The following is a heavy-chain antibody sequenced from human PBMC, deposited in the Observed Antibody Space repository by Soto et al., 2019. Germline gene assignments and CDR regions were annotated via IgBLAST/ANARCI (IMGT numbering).Heavy chain of an antibody. CDR2: INSDGSST. J-gene: IGHJ4*02. CDR1: GFTFSSYW. Sequence: EVQLVESGGGLVQPGGSLRLSCAASGFTFSSYWMHWVRQAPGKGLVWVSRINSDGSSTSYADSVKGRFTISRDNAKNTLYLQMNSLRAEDTAVYYCARDGRTYYDFWSGYDLDYWCQGTLVTVS. V-gene: IGHV3-74*01. D-gene: IGHD3-3*01. CDR3: ARDGRTYYDFWSGYDLDY.